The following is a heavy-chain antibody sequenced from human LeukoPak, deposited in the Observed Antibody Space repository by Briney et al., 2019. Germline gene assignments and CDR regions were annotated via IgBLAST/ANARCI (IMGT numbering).Heavy chain of an antibody. Sequence: GGSLRLSCAASGFTFSSYSMNWVRQAPGEGLEWVSYISSSSSTIYYADSVKGRFTISRDNAKNSLYLQMNSLRAEDTAVYYCASPGGDYGDFGGNWGQGTLVTVSS. V-gene: IGHV3-48*01. CDR2: ISSSSSTI. CDR1: GFTFSSYS. CDR3: ASPGGDYGDFGGN. J-gene: IGHJ4*02. D-gene: IGHD4-17*01.